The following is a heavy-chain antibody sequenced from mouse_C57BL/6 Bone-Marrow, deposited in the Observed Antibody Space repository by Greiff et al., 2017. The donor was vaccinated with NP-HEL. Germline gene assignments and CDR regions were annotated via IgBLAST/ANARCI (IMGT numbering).Heavy chain of an antibody. CDR1: GYSITSGYD. D-gene: IGHD1-1*01. CDR2: ISYSGST. J-gene: IGHJ2*01. CDR3: ARKSYLLPEYDFDY. Sequence: EVKLQESGPGMVKPSQSLSLTCTVTGYSITSGYDWHWIRHYPGNKLEWMGYISYSGSTNYNPSLKSRISITHDTSKNHFFLKLNSVTTEDTATYYCARKSYLLPEYDFDYWGQGTTLTVSS. V-gene: IGHV3-1*01.